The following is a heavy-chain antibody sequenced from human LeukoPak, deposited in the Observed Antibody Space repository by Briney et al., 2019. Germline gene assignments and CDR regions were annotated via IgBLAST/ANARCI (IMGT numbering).Heavy chain of an antibody. CDR3: ARHSYYYDSSGYYFPAQ. J-gene: IGHJ4*02. D-gene: IGHD3-22*01. CDR1: GGSISSYY. Sequence: SETLSLTCTVSGGSISSYYWSWIRQPPGKGLEWIGYIYYSGSTNYNPSLKSRVTISVDTSKNQFSLKLSSVTAADTAVYYCARHSYYYDSSGYYFPAQWGQGTLVTVSS. CDR2: IYYSGST. V-gene: IGHV4-59*08.